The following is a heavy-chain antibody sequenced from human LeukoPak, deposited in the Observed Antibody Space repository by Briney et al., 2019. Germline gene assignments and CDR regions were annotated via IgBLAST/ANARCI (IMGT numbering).Heavy chain of an antibody. V-gene: IGHV3-23*01. D-gene: IGHD2-2*01. J-gene: IGHJ4*02. CDR2: ISGSGGSP. CDR1: GFSFSSYT. CDR3: AKDLGYCSSFSCPFDY. Sequence: GGSLRLSCAVSGFSFSSYTMSWVRQAPGKGLEWGSAISGSGGSPYYADCVKGRFTISRDNSKNMLVLQMDSLRAEDTAVYYCAKDLGYCSSFSCPFDYWGQGTLVTVSS.